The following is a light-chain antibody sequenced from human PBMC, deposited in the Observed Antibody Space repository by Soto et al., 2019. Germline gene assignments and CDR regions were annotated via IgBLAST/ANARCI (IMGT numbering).Light chain of an antibody. Sequence: QLVLTQSSSASASLGSSVKLTCTLSSGHSSYIIAWHQQQPGKAPRYLMKLEGSGSYNKGSGVPDSFSGSSSGADRYLTISNLQFEDEADYYCETWDSNTWVFGGGTQLTVL. V-gene: IGLV4-60*02. J-gene: IGLJ3*02. CDR3: ETWDSNTWV. CDR2: LEGSGSY. CDR1: SGHSSYI.